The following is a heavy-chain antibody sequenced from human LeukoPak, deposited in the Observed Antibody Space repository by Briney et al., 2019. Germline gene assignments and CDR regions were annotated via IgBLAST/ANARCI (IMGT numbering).Heavy chain of an antibody. D-gene: IGHD3-22*01. CDR3: AREPLFTMIVVERRYAFDI. V-gene: IGHV1-46*01. Sequence: PGASVKVSCKASGYTFTSYYMHWVRQAHGQGLEWMGIINPSGGSTSYAQKFQGRVTMTRDTSTSTVYMELSSLRSEDTAVYYCAREPLFTMIVVERRYAFDIWGQGTMVTVSS. J-gene: IGHJ3*02. CDR2: INPSGGST. CDR1: GYTFTSYY.